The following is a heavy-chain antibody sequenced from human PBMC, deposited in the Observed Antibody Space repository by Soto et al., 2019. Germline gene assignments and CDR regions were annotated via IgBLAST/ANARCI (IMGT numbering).Heavy chain of an antibody. J-gene: IGHJ5*02. Sequence: ASVKVSCRASGYTFTSYGISWVRQAPGQGLEWMGWISAYNGNTNYAQKLQGRVTMTTDTSTSTAYMELRSLRSDDTAVYYCARDLSIAVAGTNWFDPWDQGTLVTVSS. CDR1: GYTFTSYG. CDR3: ARDLSIAVAGTNWFDP. V-gene: IGHV1-18*01. D-gene: IGHD6-19*01. CDR2: ISAYNGNT.